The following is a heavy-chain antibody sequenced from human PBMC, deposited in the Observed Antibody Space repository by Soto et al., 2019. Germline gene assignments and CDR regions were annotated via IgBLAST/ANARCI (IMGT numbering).Heavy chain of an antibody. V-gene: IGHV3-30*18. CDR3: AKDLSSSAPTTYYYYYYGMDV. CDR1: GFTFSSYG. J-gene: IGHJ6*02. D-gene: IGHD6-6*01. Sequence: GGSLRLSCAASGFTFSSYGMHWVRQAPGKGLEWVAVISYDGSNKYYADSVKGRFTISRDNSKNTLYLQMNSLRAEDTAVYYCAKDLSSSAPTTYYYYYYGMDVWGQGTTVTVSS. CDR2: ISYDGSNK.